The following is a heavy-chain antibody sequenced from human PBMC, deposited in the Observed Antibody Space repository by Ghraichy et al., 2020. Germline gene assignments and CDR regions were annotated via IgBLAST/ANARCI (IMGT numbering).Heavy chain of an antibody. Sequence: GGSLRLSCAASGFTFSSYAMIWIRQAPGKGLVWVTAISGSGGSTYYADSVKGRFTISRDNSKNTLYLQMNSLRAEDTAVYYCAKDRGGGYPLGWFDPWGQGTLVTVSS. D-gene: IGHD2-15*01. V-gene: IGHV3-23*01. CDR2: ISGSGGST. J-gene: IGHJ5*02. CDR3: AKDRGGGYPLGWFDP. CDR1: GFTFSSYA.